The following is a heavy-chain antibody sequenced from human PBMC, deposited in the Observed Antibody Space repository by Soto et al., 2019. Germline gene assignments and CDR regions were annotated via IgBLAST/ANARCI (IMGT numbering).Heavy chain of an antibody. CDR3: ARGPIVGATKGYYYYYGMDV. D-gene: IGHD1-26*01. V-gene: IGHV5-10-1*01. J-gene: IGHJ6*02. Sequence: ISWVRQMPGKGLEWMGRIDPSDSYTNYSPSFQGHVTISADKSISTAYLQWSSLKASDTAMYYCARGPIVGATKGYYYYYGMDVWGQGTTVTVSS. CDR2: IDPSDSYT.